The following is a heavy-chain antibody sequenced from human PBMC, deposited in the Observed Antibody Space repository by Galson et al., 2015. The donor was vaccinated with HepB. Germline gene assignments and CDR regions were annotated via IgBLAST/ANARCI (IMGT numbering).Heavy chain of an antibody. CDR2: IWYDGSNE. CDR3: ARENGGSGSYYRYNYYGMDV. J-gene: IGHJ6*02. D-gene: IGHD3-10*01. CDR1: AFTFSNYA. V-gene: IGHV3-33*08. Sequence: SLRLSCAASAFTFSNYAMYWVRQAPGKGLEWVAVIWYDGSNEYYADSVKGRFTISRDNSKNTLYLQMNSLRVEDTALYYCARENGGSGSYYRYNYYGMDVWGQGTTVTVSS.